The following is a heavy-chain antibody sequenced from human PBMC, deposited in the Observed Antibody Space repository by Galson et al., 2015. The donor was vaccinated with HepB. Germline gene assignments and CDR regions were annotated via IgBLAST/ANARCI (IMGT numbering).Heavy chain of an antibody. J-gene: IGHJ4*02. CDR2: ISYDGSNK. V-gene: IGHV3-30*18. CDR1: GFTFSSYG. CDR3: AKESTGTVTTFVDY. D-gene: IGHD4-17*01. Sequence: SLRLSCAASGFTFSSYGMHWVRQAPGKGLEWVAVISYDGSNKYYADSVKGRFAISRDNSKNTLYLQMSSLRAEDTAVYYCAKESTGTVTTFVDYWGQGTLVTVSS.